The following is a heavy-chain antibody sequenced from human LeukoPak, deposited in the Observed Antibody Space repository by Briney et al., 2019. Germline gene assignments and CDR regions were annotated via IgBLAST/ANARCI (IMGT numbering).Heavy chain of an antibody. D-gene: IGHD3-10*01. Sequence: PGGSLRLSCAASGFTFSTYAMHWVRQAPGKGPEWVGRIKKKGDGGTTDYPAPVKGRFTISRDDSKNMLYLEMNNLKIEDTAVYYCTTVTMVRDYDYWGQGTLVTVSS. V-gene: IGHV3-15*07. J-gene: IGHJ4*02. CDR3: TTVTMVRDYDY. CDR2: IKKKGDGGTT. CDR1: GFTFSTYA.